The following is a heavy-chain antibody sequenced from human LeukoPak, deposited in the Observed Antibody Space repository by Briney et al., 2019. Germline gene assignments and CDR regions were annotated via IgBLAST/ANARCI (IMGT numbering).Heavy chain of an antibody. CDR2: IKQDGSDK. CDR3: ARDYGGNLDY. J-gene: IGHJ4*02. Sequence: GGSLRLSCAASGXTFSNSWVIWVRQAPGKGQEWVANIKQDGSDKNYVDSVKGRFTISRDNAKNSLFLQMHSLRVEDTAVYYCARDYGGNLDYWGQGTLVTVSS. D-gene: IGHD4-23*01. CDR1: GXTFSNSW. V-gene: IGHV3-7*05.